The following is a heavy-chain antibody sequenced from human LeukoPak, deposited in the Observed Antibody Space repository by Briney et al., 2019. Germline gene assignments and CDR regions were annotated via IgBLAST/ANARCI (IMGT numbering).Heavy chain of an antibody. CDR1: GFTFSDYY. V-gene: IGHV3-11*01. CDR2: ISSSGSTI. D-gene: IGHD3-10*01. Sequence: GGSLRLSCAASGFTFSDYYMSWIRQAPGKGLEWVSYISSSGSTIYYADSVKGRFTISMDNAKNSLYLQMNSLRAEDTAVYYCARDPLARHYYGSGAVGYWGQGTLVTVSS. J-gene: IGHJ4*02. CDR3: ARDPLARHYYGSGAVGY.